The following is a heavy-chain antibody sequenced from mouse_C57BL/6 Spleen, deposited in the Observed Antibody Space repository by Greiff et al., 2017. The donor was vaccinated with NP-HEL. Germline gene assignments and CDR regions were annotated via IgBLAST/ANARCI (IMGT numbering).Heavy chain of an antibody. Sequence: EVKLMESGGGLVKPGGSLKLSCAASGFTFSDYGMHWVRQAPEKGLEWVAYISSGSSTIYYADTVKGRFTISRDNAKNTLFLQMTSLRSEDTAMYYCARVYDYDEAAYYAMDYWGQGTSVTVSS. D-gene: IGHD2-4*01. V-gene: IGHV5-17*01. CDR3: ARVYDYDEAAYYAMDY. CDR1: GFTFSDYG. J-gene: IGHJ4*01. CDR2: ISSGSSTI.